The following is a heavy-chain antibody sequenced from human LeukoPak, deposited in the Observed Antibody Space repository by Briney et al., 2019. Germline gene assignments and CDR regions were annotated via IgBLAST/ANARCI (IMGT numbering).Heavy chain of an antibody. D-gene: IGHD1-14*01. Sequence: SETLSLTCAVYGGSFSGYYWSWIRQPPGKGLEWTGEINHSGSTNYNPSLKSRVTISVDTSKNQFSLKLSSVTAADTAVYYCARAPRGIRVGISWFDPWGQGTLVTVSS. J-gene: IGHJ5*02. CDR1: GGSFSGYY. CDR3: ARAPRGIRVGISWFDP. CDR2: INHSGST. V-gene: IGHV4-34*01.